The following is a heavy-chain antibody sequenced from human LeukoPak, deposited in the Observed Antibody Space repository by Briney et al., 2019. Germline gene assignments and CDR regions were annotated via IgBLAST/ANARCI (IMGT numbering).Heavy chain of an antibody. CDR3: ARDRGPAWGPSSRSDAFDI. V-gene: IGHV4-31*03. J-gene: IGHJ3*02. CDR1: GGSISSGGYY. Sequence: SQTLSLTCTVSGGSISSGGYYWSWIRQHPGKGLEWIGYIYYSGSTYYNPSLKSRVTISVDTSKNQFSLKLSSVTAADTAVYYCARDRGPAWGPSSRSDAFDIWGQGTMVTVSS. D-gene: IGHD3-16*01. CDR2: IYYSGST.